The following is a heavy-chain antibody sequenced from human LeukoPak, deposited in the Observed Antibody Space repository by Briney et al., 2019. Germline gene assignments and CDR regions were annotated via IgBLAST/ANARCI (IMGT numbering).Heavy chain of an antibody. Sequence: GGSLRLSCAASGFTFSSYGMHWVRQAPGKGLEWVAVISYGGSNKYYADSVKGRFTISRDNSKNTLYLQMNSLRAEDTAVYYCAKDRRFLVDYWGQGTLVTVSS. CDR3: AKDRRFLVDY. V-gene: IGHV3-30*18. CDR2: ISYGGSNK. J-gene: IGHJ4*02. CDR1: GFTFSSYG. D-gene: IGHD3-3*01.